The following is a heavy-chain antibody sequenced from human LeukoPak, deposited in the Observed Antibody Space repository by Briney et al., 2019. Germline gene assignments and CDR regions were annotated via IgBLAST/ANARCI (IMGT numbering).Heavy chain of an antibody. CDR2: IYYSGST. CDR1: GGSFSGYY. Sequence: SETLSLTCAVYGGSFSGYYWSWIRQPPGKGLEWIGYIYYSGSTNYNPSLKSRVTISVDTSKNQFSLKLSSVTAADTAVYYCARVSSIFGVVSRPDMDVWGKGTTVTVSS. D-gene: IGHD3-3*01. CDR3: ARVSSIFGVVSRPDMDV. V-gene: IGHV4-59*01. J-gene: IGHJ6*03.